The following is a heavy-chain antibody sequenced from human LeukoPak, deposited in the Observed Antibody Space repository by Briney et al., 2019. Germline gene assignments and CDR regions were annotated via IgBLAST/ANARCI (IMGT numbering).Heavy chain of an antibody. V-gene: IGHV4-59*01. Sequence: NPSETLSLTCTVSGGSISSDYWSWIRQPPGKGLEWIGYINYSGSTNYNPSLKSRVTISVDTSKNQFSLKLSSVTAADTAVYYCARVGSSSWLSYYYGMDVWGQGTTVTVSS. CDR1: GGSISSDY. D-gene: IGHD6-13*01. CDR2: INYSGST. J-gene: IGHJ6*02. CDR3: ARVGSSSWLSYYYGMDV.